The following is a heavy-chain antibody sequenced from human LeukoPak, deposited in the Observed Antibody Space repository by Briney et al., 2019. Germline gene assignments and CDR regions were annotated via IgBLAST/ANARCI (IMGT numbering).Heavy chain of an antibody. CDR3: ARVQKYYYRSGSPPRDYYMDV. D-gene: IGHD3-10*01. CDR1: GYTFINYG. J-gene: IGHJ6*03. V-gene: IGHV1-18*01. CDR2: ISPYNGNA. Sequence: GASVKVSCKASGYTFINYGISWVRQAPGQGLEWMGWISPYNGNAKYLQRLQGRLTMTTDTSTSTAYMEVRSLRSDDTAVYYCARVQKYYYRSGSPPRDYYMDVWGKGTTVTISS.